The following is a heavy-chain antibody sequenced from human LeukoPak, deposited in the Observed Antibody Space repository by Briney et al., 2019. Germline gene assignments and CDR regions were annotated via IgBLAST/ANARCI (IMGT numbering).Heavy chain of an antibody. D-gene: IGHD3-22*01. CDR3: AKDFPHYYEVPHGMDV. J-gene: IGHJ6*02. CDR1: GFGFGQYE. V-gene: IGHV3-48*03. CDR2: ISVRAGTI. Sequence: QPGGSLRLSCAASGFGFGQYEMSWVRQAPGKGLEWIAYISVRAGTIYYGDSAEGRFTISRDDAKNSLYLQMNGLRVEDTAIYYCAKDFPHYYEVPHGMDVWGQGTTVTV.